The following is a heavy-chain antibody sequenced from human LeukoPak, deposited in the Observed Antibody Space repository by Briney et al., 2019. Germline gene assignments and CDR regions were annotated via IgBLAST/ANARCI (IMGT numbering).Heavy chain of an antibody. Sequence: GESLKISCKGSGYSFSTYWIGWVRQMPGKGLEWMGIIYPGDSDTRYSPSFQGQVTISVDKSINTAYLQWTSLRASDTAMYYCARQYNYGLLDRWGQGTLVTVSS. CDR3: ARQYNYGLLDR. V-gene: IGHV5-51*01. D-gene: IGHD5-18*01. J-gene: IGHJ5*02. CDR2: IYPGDSDT. CDR1: GYSFSTYW.